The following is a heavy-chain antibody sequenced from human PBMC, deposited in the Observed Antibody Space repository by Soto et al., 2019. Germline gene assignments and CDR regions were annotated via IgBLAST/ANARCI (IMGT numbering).Heavy chain of an antibody. J-gene: IGHJ6*03. CDR2: IKSKTDGGTT. V-gene: IGHV3-15*01. Sequence: GGSLRLSCAASGFTFSNAWMSWVRQAPGKGLEWVGRIKSKTDGGTTDYAAPVKGRFTISRDDSKNTLYLQMNSLKTEDTAVYYCTTDRGIGTAAGPKKYYMDVWGKGTTVTVSS. D-gene: IGHD6-13*01. CDR1: GFTFSNAW. CDR3: TTDRGIGTAAGPKKYYMDV.